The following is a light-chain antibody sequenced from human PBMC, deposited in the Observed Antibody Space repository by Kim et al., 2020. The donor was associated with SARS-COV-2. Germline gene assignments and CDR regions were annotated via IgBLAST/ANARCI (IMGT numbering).Light chain of an antibody. Sequence: QTATHTCTGNSKNVCGEGAAWRQQQQAHPPELLSVRHNYRHPGSCPRLSAYWYGNNASLTTTARQPEVDDDYYCSEWESSISAWVFGGGTQLTVL. CDR3: SEWESSISAWV. J-gene: IGLJ3*02. CDR1: SKNVCGEG. V-gene: IGLV10-54*01. CDR2: RHN.